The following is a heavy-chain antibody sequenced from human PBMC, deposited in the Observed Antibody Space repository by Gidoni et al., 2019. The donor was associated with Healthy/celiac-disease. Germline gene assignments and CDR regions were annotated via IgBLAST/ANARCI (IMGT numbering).Heavy chain of an antibody. J-gene: IGHJ4*02. CDR2: IWYDGSNK. Sequence: QVQLVESGGGVVQPGRSLRLSCAASGFTFSSYGMHWVRQAPGKGLEWVAVIWYDGSNKYYADSVKGRFTISRDNSKNTLYLQMNSLRAEDTAVYYCARAPDYYSPNYFDYWGQGTLVTVSS. CDR3: ARAPDYYSPNYFDY. CDR1: GFTFSSYG. D-gene: IGHD3-22*01. V-gene: IGHV3-33*01.